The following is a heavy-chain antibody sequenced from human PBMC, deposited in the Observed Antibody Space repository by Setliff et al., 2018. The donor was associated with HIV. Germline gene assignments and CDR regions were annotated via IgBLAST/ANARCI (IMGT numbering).Heavy chain of an antibody. CDR3: ARVKYYYDSSGSSKWGVIAFDI. CDR1: GGSISSSNW. V-gene: IGHV4-4*02. D-gene: IGHD3-22*01. J-gene: IGHJ3*02. CDR2: IYHSGST. Sequence: SETLSLTCTVSGGSISSSNWWSWVRQPPGKGLEWIGEIYHSGSTNYNPSLKSRVTISVDKSKNQFSLKLSSVTAADTAVYYCARVKYYYDSSGSSKWGVIAFDIWGQGTMVTVSS.